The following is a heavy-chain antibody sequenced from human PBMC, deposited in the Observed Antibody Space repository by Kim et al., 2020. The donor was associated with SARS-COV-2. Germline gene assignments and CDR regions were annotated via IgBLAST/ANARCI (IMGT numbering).Heavy chain of an antibody. CDR1: GFTFSSYA. D-gene: IGHD1-26*01. J-gene: IGHJ2*01. CDR3: ARGFSGSYWYFDL. Sequence: GGSLRLSCAASGFTFSSYAMHWVRQAPGKGLEWVAVISYDGTNKYYVDSVKGRFTNSRDNSKNTLYLQMNSLRAEDTAVYYWARGFSGSYWYFDLWGRGTLVTVSS. CDR2: ISYDGTNK. V-gene: IGHV3-30*04.